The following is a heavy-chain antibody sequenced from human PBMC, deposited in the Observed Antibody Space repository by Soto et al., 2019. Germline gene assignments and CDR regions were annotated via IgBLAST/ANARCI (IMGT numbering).Heavy chain of an antibody. CDR2: IRSKANSYAT. D-gene: IGHD2-2*01. V-gene: IGHV3-73*01. Sequence: WGSLRLACAASGFTFSGSAMHWVRQDSGKGLEWVGRIRSKANSYATAYAASVKGRFTISRDDSKNTAYLQMNSLKTEDTAVYYCTINWGYCSSTSCYDFDYWGQGTLVTVS. CDR1: GFTFSGSA. CDR3: TINWGYCSSTSCYDFDY. J-gene: IGHJ4*02.